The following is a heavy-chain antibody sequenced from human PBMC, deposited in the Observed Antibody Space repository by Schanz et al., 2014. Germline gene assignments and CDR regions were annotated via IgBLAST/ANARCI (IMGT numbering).Heavy chain of an antibody. D-gene: IGHD4-17*01. CDR2: ISPSSGGT. CDR1: GYTFTNHY. CDR3: ARARLRGDGQNVDFDY. Sequence: QVQVIQSGPEVKKPGASVKVSCKASGYTFTNHYLHWVRQAPGQGLEWMGRISPSSGGTNYAQNFQGRVTMTKDTSINTVYMELSTLTSDDTAVYYCARARLRGDGQNVDFDYWGQGTLVTVST. V-gene: IGHV1-2*06. J-gene: IGHJ4*02.